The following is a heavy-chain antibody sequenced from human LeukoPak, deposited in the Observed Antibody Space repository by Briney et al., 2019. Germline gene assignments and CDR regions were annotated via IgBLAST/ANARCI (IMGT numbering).Heavy chain of an antibody. Sequence: GGSLRLSCAASGFTLSSYAMSWVRQAPGKGLEWVSAISGSGGSTYYADSVKGRFTISRDNSKNTLYLQMNSLRAEDTAVYYCAKADGDIVVVVAASFDYWGQGTLVTVSS. J-gene: IGHJ4*02. CDR2: ISGSGGST. CDR1: GFTLSSYA. D-gene: IGHD2-15*01. CDR3: AKADGDIVVVVAASFDY. V-gene: IGHV3-23*01.